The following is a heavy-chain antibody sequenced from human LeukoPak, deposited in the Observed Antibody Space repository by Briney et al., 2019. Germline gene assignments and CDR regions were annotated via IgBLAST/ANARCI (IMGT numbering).Heavy chain of an antibody. D-gene: IGHD4-11*01. CDR1: GGSISSYY. CDR3: ARVKQLYSNYEGGFDY. Sequence: SETLSLTCTVSGGSISSYYWSWIRQPPGKGLEWIGYIYYSGSTNYNPSLKSRVTISVDTSKNQFSLKPSSVTAADTAVYYCARVKQLYSNYEGGFDYWGQGTLVTVSS. CDR2: IYYSGST. V-gene: IGHV4-59*01. J-gene: IGHJ4*02.